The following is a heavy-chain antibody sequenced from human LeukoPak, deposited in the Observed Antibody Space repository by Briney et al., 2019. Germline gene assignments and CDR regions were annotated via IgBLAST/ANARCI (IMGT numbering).Heavy chain of an antibody. CDR3: ARYYSSSPPYYFDY. CDR2: IYYSGST. V-gene: IGHV4-31*03. J-gene: IGHJ4*02. CDR1: GGSISSGGYY. Sequence: PSQTLSLTCTVSGGSISSGGYYWSWIRQHPGKGLEWIGYIYYSGSTYYNPSLKSRVTISVDTSKYQFSLKLSSVTAADTAVYYCARYYSSSPPYYFDYWGQGTLVTVSS. D-gene: IGHD4-11*01.